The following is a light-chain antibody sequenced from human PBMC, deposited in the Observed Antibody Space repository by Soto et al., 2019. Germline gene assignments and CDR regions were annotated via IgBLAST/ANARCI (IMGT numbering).Light chain of an antibody. Sequence: EIVMTQSPGTLSVSPLERATLSCMAGQGVTTNFAWYQQKSGQSPRLLIYDVSIRATGVPARFSGTGSETDFTLTISGLQSEDSAVYFCQQYNNWPFSFGQGTRLEIK. CDR1: QGVTTN. V-gene: IGKV3-15*01. J-gene: IGKJ5*01. CDR2: DVS. CDR3: QQYNNWPFS.